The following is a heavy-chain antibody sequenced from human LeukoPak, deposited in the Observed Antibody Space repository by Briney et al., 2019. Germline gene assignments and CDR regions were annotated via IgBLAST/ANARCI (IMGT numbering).Heavy chain of an antibody. D-gene: IGHD1-26*01. CDR3: AREKAVWELRGMRYYYYGMDV. Sequence: PGGSLRLSCAASGFTFDDYGMSWVRQAPGKGLEWVAVISYDGSNKYYADSVKGRFTISRDNSKNTLYLQMNSLRAEDSAVYYCAREKAVWELRGMRYYYYGMDVWGQGTTVTVSS. V-gene: IGHV3-30*03. CDR2: ISYDGSNK. J-gene: IGHJ6*02. CDR1: GFTFDDYG.